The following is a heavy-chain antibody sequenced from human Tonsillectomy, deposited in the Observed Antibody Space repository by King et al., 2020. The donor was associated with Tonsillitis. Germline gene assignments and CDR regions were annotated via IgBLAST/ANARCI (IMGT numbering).Heavy chain of an antibody. CDR1: GGSISNHY. CDR3: ARDRPDWGDWYFDR. D-gene: IGHD7-27*01. Sequence: PLQESGPGLVKPSETLSLSCTVSGGSISNHYWSWIRQPPGKGLEWMGSISYTGSTNYNPSLDSRVTISLDTSKNQISLRKNSVTAAEPALYYCARDRPDWGDWYFDRWGRGTLVTVSS. CDR2: ISYTGST. J-gene: IGHJ2*01. V-gene: IGHV4-59*11.